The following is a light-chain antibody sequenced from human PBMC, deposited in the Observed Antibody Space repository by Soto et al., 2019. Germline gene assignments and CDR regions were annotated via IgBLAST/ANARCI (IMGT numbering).Light chain of an antibody. CDR1: QDISNF. V-gene: IGKV1-27*01. CDR3: QKCKIAPFT. CDR2: AAS. Sequence: DIQMTQSPSSLSAFVGDTVTITCRASQDISNFLAWYQQKPGKVPKLLIYAASTLQPGVPSRFSGSGSGTDFTLTISSLQPEDVATYYCQKCKIAPFTFGGGTKV. J-gene: IGKJ4*01.